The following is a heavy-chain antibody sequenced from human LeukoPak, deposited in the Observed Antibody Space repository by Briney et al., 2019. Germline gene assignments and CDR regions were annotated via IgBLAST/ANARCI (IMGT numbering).Heavy chain of an antibody. CDR1: GYTFTSYY. D-gene: IGHD1-26*01. V-gene: IGHV1-2*02. J-gene: IGHJ4*02. CDR3: ARRRVGATLDY. Sequence: GASVKVSCKASGYTFTSYYMHWLRQAPGQGLEWMGWINPNSGGTNYAQKFQGRVTMTRDTSISTAYMELSRLRSDDTAVYYCARRRVGATLDYWGQGTLVTVSS. CDR2: INPNSGGT.